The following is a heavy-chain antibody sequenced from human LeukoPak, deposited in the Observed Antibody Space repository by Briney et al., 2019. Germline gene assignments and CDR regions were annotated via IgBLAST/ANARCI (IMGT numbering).Heavy chain of an antibody. CDR2: MYYSGST. D-gene: IGHD1-14*01. V-gene: IGHV4-39*01. CDR1: RGSISSGSYY. CDR3: ARHKATIIRSPYFDY. Sequence: PSETLSLTCTVSRGSISSGSYYWGWIRQPPGKGLEWIGSMYYSGSTYYNPSLESRVTISVDTSKNQFSLRLSSVTAADTAVYYCARHKATIIRSPYFDYWGQGTLVTVSS. J-gene: IGHJ4*02.